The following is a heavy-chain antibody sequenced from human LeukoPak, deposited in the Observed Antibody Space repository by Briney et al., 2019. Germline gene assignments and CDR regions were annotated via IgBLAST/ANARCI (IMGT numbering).Heavy chain of an antibody. D-gene: IGHD2-2*01. CDR2: IIPIFGTA. V-gene: IGHV1-69*13. CDR1: GGIFSSYA. CDR3: ARVKLGTVSAAPGDYYYYGMDV. J-gene: IGHJ6*02. Sequence: GASVKVSCKASGGIFSSYAISWVRQAPRQGLEWMGGIIPIFGTANYAQKFQGRVTITADDSTSTAYMELSSLRSEDTAVYYCARVKLGTVSAAPGDYYYYGMDVWGQGTTVTVSS.